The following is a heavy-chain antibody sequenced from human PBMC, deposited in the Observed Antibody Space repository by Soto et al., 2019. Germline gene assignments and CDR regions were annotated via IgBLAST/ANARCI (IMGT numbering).Heavy chain of an antibody. CDR3: AKQKRASCHGRCGAGDI. CDR1: GYSFTNYW. CDR2: IYPCDSDT. V-gene: IGHV5-51*01. D-gene: IGHD1-26*01. Sequence: PGESLKISCNGSGYSFTNYWIGWVRQRPRKGLEWMGFIYPCDSDTSYSPPFHGQLAISADKSISNAYLQWRSLKASATAVEYCAKQKRASCHGRCGAGDIWGEGTMVTV. J-gene: IGHJ3*02.